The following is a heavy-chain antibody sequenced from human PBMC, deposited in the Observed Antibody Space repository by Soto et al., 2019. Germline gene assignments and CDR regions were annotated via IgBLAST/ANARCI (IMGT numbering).Heavy chain of an antibody. CDR1: GGSISSSNYY. CDR2: IYYSGDT. Sequence: TSETLSLTCTASGGSISSSNYYWGWIRQSPGKGLESIGNIYYSGDTNYNPSLKSRVTISVDTSKNEFSLKLNSVTAADTAVYFCARLRSGPDNGWYWAFDYWGRGTLVTVSS. V-gene: IGHV4-39*01. J-gene: IGHJ4*02. CDR3: ARLRSGPDNGWYWAFDY. D-gene: IGHD6-19*01.